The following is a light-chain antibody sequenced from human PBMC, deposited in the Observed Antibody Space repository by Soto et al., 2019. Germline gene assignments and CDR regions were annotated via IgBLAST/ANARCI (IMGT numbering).Light chain of an antibody. Sequence: DIQMTQSPSTLSASVGDRPTITCRASRGIGNALAWYQQTPGQAPRLLILDVFSLHPGVPTRISGGGAGTEFTLTISSLQSEDFAVYYCQQYNSWPLTFGEGTKVDIK. CDR1: RGIGNA. CDR3: QQYNSWPLT. V-gene: IGKV3D-15*01. CDR2: DVF. J-gene: IGKJ4*01.